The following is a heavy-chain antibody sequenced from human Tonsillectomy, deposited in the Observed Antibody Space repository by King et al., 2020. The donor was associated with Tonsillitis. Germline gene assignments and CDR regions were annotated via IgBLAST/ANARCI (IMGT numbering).Heavy chain of an antibody. CDR1: GFKFDNYA. J-gene: IGHJ4*02. Sequence: VQLVESGGGLVQPGRSLRLSCAASGFKFDNYAMHWVRQPPGKGLEWVSGINWNTGSRGYADSVKGRFTISRDNAKNSLYLQMNSLRDEDTALYYCAKADQHSSGWRPLDFWGQGTLVTVSS. CDR2: INWNTGSR. V-gene: IGHV3-9*01. CDR3: AKADQHSSGWRPLDF. D-gene: IGHD6-19*01.